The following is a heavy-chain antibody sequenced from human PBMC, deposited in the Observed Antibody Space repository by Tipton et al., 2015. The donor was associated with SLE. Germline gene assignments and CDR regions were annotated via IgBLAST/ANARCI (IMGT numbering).Heavy chain of an antibody. D-gene: IGHD3-10*01. CDR2: IYTSGTT. Sequence: TLSLTCIVSGGSISSGSYWWSWIRQPAGKGLEWIGRIYTSGTTNYKPSLKSRVTISVDTSKNQFSLKLSSVTAADTAVYYCARDRGYYYYYMDVWGKGTTVTVSS. V-gene: IGHV4-61*02. CDR1: GGSISSGSYW. CDR3: ARDRGYYYYYMDV. J-gene: IGHJ6*03.